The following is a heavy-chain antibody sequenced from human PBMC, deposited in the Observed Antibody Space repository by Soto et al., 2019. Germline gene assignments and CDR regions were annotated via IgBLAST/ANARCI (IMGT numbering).Heavy chain of an antibody. D-gene: IGHD3-3*01. J-gene: IGHJ4*02. V-gene: IGHV5-51*01. CDR1: GYNFAGYG. CDR2: IYPSDSDT. Sequence: GESLKISCKGSGYNFAGYGIAWVRQMPGKVLVLMGIIYPSDSDTRYRPSFQGQVTISSDKSISSAYLQWSSLRASDTAMYYCARGGVSTRTFDYWGQGTPVTVCS. CDR3: ARGGVSTRTFDY.